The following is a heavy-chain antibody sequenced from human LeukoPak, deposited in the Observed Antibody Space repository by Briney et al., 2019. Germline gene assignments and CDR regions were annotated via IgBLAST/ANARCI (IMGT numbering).Heavy chain of an antibody. CDR2: INPSGGST. J-gene: IGHJ4*02. V-gene: IGHV1-46*01. D-gene: IGHD3-22*01. CDR1: GYTFTSYY. CDR3: ARGPGGWYYYDSSGSTDY. Sequence: ASVKVSCKASGYTFTSYYMHWVRPAPGQGLEWMGIINPSGGSTSYAQKFQGRVTMTRDTSTSTVYMELSSLRSEDTAVYYCARGPGGWYYYDSSGSTDYWGQGTLVTVSS.